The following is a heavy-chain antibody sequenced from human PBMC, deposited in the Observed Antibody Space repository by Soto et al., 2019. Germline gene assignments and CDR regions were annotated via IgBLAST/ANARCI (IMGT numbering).Heavy chain of an antibody. CDR3: ARELDY. Sequence: QVQLQESGPGLVKPSQTLSLTCTVSGDSITGGYYWSWIRQNPGKGLEWIGYIYDSGTTYYNPSLKSRVIMSVDTSKNQFSLKLPSVTSADTAVYYCARELDYWGQGALVTVSS. J-gene: IGHJ4*02. CDR2: IYDSGTT. CDR1: GDSITGGYY. V-gene: IGHV4-31*03.